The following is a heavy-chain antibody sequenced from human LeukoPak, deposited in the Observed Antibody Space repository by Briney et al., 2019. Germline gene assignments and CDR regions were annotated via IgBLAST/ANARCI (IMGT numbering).Heavy chain of an antibody. CDR2: VNHSGST. CDR3: ATIPSSGWPAFDY. V-gene: IGHV4-34*01. CDR1: GGSFSGYY. Sequence: SETLSLTCAVYGGSFSGYYWSWIRQPPGKGLEWIGEVNHSGSTNYNPSLKSRVTISVDTSKNQFSLKLSSVTAADTAVYYCATIPSSGWPAFDYWGQGTLVTVSS. D-gene: IGHD6-19*01. J-gene: IGHJ4*02.